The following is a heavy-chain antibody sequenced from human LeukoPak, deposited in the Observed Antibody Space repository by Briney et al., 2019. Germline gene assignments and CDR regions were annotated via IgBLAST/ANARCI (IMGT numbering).Heavy chain of an antibody. V-gene: IGHV1-8*01. D-gene: IGHD2-2*01. CDR1: GYTFTSYD. J-gene: IGHJ4*02. Sequence: ASVTVSFTSSGYTFTSYDINWVRQATGQGLEWLGWMNPNSGNTGYEQKFPGRVTMTRNTSISTAYMELSSLRSEDTAVYYCARARCSSTSCYEYYWGQGTLVTVSS. CDR2: MNPNSGNT. CDR3: ARARCSSTSCYEYY.